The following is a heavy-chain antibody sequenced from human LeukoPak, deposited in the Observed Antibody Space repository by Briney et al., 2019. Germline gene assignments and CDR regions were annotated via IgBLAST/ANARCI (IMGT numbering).Heavy chain of an antibody. D-gene: IGHD4-17*01. CDR1: GGTFSSYA. Sequence: SVKVSCKACGGTFSSYAISWVRQAPGQGLEWMGGIIPIFGTANYAQQFQGRVTITTDDSTSTAYMELSSLRSEDTAVYYCARAFHRIYGDYAYYFDYWGQGTLVTVSS. V-gene: IGHV1-69*05. J-gene: IGHJ4*02. CDR2: IIPIFGTA. CDR3: ARAFHRIYGDYAYYFDY.